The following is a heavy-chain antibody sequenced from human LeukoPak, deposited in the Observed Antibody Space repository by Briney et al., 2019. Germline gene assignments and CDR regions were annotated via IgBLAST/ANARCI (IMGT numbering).Heavy chain of an antibody. V-gene: IGHV4-30-4*08. J-gene: IGHJ5*02. CDR1: GGSFSGYY. Sequence: SETLSLTCAVYGGSFSGYYWSWIRQPPGKGLEWIGYIYYSGSTYYNPSLKSRVTISVDTSKNQFSLKLSSVTAADTAVYYCARTYGSGSYYHWGQGTLATVSS. D-gene: IGHD3-10*01. CDR2: IYYSGST. CDR3: ARTYGSGSYYH.